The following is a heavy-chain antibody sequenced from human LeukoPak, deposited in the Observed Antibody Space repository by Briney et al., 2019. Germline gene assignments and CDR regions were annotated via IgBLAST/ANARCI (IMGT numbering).Heavy chain of an antibody. Sequence: PGGSLRLSCAASGFTFSSYAMHWVRQAPGKGLEWVAVISYDGSNKYYADSVKGRFTISRDNSKNTLYLQMNSLRAEDTAVYYCARDIPLRRYSSSYDAFDIWGQGTMVTVSS. CDR3: ARDIPLRRYSSSYDAFDI. J-gene: IGHJ3*02. V-gene: IGHV3-30-3*01. D-gene: IGHD6-13*01. CDR1: GFTFSSYA. CDR2: ISYDGSNK.